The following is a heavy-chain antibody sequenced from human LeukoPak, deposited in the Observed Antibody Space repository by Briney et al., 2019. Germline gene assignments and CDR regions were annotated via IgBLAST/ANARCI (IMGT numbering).Heavy chain of an antibody. CDR3: TRGSIAYYYMDV. CDR2: IYYSGST. J-gene: IGHJ6*03. Sequence: TSETLSLTCTVSGGSISSYYWRWIRQPSGKGPEWIGNIYYSGSTNYNPSLKSRVTISVDTSKNQFSLKLSSVTAADTAVYYCTRGSIAYYYMDVWGKGTTVTISS. D-gene: IGHD3-22*01. V-gene: IGHV4-59*01. CDR1: GGSISSYY.